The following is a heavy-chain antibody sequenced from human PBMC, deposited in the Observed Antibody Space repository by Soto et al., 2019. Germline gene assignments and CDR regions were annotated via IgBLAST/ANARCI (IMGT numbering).Heavy chain of an antibody. CDR3: ARQKTGYSSIDY. CDR2: ISYSGFT. D-gene: IGHD6-13*01. CDR1: GGSINSFY. J-gene: IGHJ4*02. V-gene: IGHV4-59*08. Sequence: PSETLSLTCTVSGGSINSFYWSWIRQPPGKGLEWIGYISYSGFTNYNPSLKSRVTISVDTSKNQFSLKLSSVTAADTAVYYCARQKTGYSSIDYWGQGTLVTVS.